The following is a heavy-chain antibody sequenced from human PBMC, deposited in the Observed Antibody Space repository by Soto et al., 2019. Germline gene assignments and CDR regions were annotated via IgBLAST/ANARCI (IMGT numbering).Heavy chain of an antibody. CDR3: AKIGRSSSNSYYFDY. V-gene: IGHV3-53*02. D-gene: IGHD6-6*01. J-gene: IGHJ4*02. CDR1: GFTVSSNY. Sequence: EVQLVETGGGLIQPGGSLRLSCAASGFTVSSNYMSWVRQAPGKGLEWVSVIYSGGSTYYADSVKGRFTISRDNSKNTLYLQMNSLRAEDTAVYYCAKIGRSSSNSYYFDYWGQGTLVTVSS. CDR2: IYSGGST.